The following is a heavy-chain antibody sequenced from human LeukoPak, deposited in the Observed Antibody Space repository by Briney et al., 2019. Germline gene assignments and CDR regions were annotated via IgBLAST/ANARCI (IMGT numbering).Heavy chain of an antibody. CDR1: GFTFSSYG. CDR2: ISYDGSNK. CDR3: AKDLGNTYSSSWYIPFDY. J-gene: IGHJ4*02. Sequence: PGGSLRLSCAASGFTFSSYGMHWVRQAPGKGLEWVAVISYDGSNKYYADSVKGRFTISRDNSKNTLYLQMNSLRAEDTAVYYCAKDLGNTYSSSWYIPFDYWGQGTLVTVSS. V-gene: IGHV3-30*18. D-gene: IGHD6-13*01.